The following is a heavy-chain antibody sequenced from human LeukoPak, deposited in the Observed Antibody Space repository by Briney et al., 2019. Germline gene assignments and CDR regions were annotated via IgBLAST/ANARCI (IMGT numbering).Heavy chain of an antibody. CDR1: GGSFSGYY. CDR3: ARGGSGYEHRYHSSGWYYFDF. Sequence: SETLSLTCAVYGGSFSGYYWSWIRQPPGKGLEWIGEINHSGSTNYNPSLKSRVTTSVDTSKNQFSLKLSSVTAADTAVYYCARGGSGYEHRYHSSGWYYFDFWGQGTLVTVSS. CDR2: INHSGST. D-gene: IGHD6-19*01. J-gene: IGHJ4*02. V-gene: IGHV4-34*01.